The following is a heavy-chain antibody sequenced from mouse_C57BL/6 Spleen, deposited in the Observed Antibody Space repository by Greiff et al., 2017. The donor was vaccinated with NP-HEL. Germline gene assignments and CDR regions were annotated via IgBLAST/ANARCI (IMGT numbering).Heavy chain of an antibody. J-gene: IGHJ3*01. Sequence: VQLQQPGAELVMPGASVKLSCKASGYTFTSYWMHWVKQRPGQGLEWIGEIDPSASYTNYNQKFKGKSTLTVDKSSSTAYMQLSSLTSEDSAVYYCARNWEKAPGLAYWGQGTLVTVSA. CDR3: ARNWEKAPGLAY. V-gene: IGHV1-69*01. CDR1: GYTFTSYW. D-gene: IGHD4-1*01. CDR2: IDPSASYT.